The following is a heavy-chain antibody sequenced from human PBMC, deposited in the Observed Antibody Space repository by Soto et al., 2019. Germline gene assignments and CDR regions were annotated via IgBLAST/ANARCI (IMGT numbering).Heavy chain of an antibody. V-gene: IGHV3-23*01. J-gene: IGHJ3*01. CDR3: ARPYGGKIGDAPDL. Sequence: GGSLRLSCVASGFTFSSYAMSWVRQVPGKGLEWVSTISDAAGSAYYVDSVKGRFTISRDNSKKTLYLQMNSLRAEDSAVYNCARPYGGKIGDAPDLWGPGTMVTVS. CDR1: GFTFSSYA. D-gene: IGHD4-17*01. CDR2: ISDAAGSA.